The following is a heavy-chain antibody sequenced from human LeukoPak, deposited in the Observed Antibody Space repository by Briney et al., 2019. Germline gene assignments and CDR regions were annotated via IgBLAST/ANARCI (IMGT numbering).Heavy chain of an antibody. Sequence: GESLKISCKGSGYSFTGYWIGWVRQMPGKGLEWMGIIYPGDSDTRYSPSFQGQVTISADKSISTAYLQWSSLKASDTAMYYCVRKGYSGYDQSYFDYWGQGTLVTVSS. J-gene: IGHJ4*02. V-gene: IGHV5-51*01. D-gene: IGHD5-12*01. CDR3: VRKGYSGYDQSYFDY. CDR1: GYSFTGYW. CDR2: IYPGDSDT.